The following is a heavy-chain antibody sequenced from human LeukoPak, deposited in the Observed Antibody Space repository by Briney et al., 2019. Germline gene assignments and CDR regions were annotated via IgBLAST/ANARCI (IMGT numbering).Heavy chain of an antibody. J-gene: IGHJ5*02. D-gene: IGHD2-15*01. Sequence: SETLSLTCTVSGGSISSYYWSWIRQPAGKGLEWIGRIYTSGSTNYNPSLKSRVTISVDTSKNQFSLKLSSVTAADTAVYYCARDLVSYCSGGSCYSRWFDPWGQGTLVTVSS. V-gene: IGHV4-4*07. CDR3: ARDLVSYCSGGSCYSRWFDP. CDR2: IYTSGST. CDR1: GGSISSYY.